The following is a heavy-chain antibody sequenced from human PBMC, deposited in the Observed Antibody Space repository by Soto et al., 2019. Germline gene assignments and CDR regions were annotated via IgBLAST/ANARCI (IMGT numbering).Heavy chain of an antibody. CDR2: SSNSGSFT. Sequence: PGGSLRLSCAPSGFTFSDHYMSWIRQAPGKGLEWIGYSSNSGSFTRYADSVKGRFSISRDNAKNSLYLQINSLRGDDTAIYYCGRSGDNYNLLDYWGQGTPVTVSS. V-gene: IGHV3-11*06. CDR3: GRSGDNYNLLDY. D-gene: IGHD1-1*01. J-gene: IGHJ4*02. CDR1: GFTFSDHY.